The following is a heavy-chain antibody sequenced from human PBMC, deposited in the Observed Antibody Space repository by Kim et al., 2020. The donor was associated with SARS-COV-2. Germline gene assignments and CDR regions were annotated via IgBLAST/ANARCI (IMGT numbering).Heavy chain of an antibody. D-gene: IGHD6-13*01. CDR3: ARLSGSSTRYYYGMDV. V-gene: IGHV5-51*01. CDR2: IYPGDSDT. Sequence: GESLKISCKGSGYSFTSYWIGWVRQMPGKGLEWMGIIYPGDSDTRYSPSFQGQVTISADKSISTAYLQWSSLKASDTAMYYCARLSGSSTRYYYGMDVWDQGTTVTVSS. J-gene: IGHJ6*02. CDR1: GYSFTSYW.